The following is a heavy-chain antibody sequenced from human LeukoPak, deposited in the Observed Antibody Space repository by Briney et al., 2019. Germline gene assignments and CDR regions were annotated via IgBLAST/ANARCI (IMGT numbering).Heavy chain of an antibody. J-gene: IGHJ4*02. D-gene: IGHD3-10*01. CDR1: GFTFSSYA. CDR2: ISGSGGST. CDR3: AKGGKYYYGSGSLDY. V-gene: IGHV3-23*01. Sequence: GGSLRLSCATSGFTFSSYAMSWVRQAPGKGLEWVSAISGSGGSTYYADSVKGRFTISRDNSKNTLYLQMNSLRAEDTAVYYCAKGGKYYYGSGSLDYWGQGTLVTVSS.